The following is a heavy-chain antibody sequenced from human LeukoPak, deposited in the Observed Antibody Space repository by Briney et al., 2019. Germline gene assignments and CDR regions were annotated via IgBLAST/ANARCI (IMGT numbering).Heavy chain of an antibody. CDR3: ARGPAKDIVVVVAATLIWFDP. J-gene: IGHJ5*02. V-gene: IGHV3-48*04. D-gene: IGHD2-15*01. CDR1: GFTFSSYS. CDR2: ISGSGSAI. Sequence: GGSLRLSCAASGFTFSSYSMNWVRQAPGKGLDWVSYISGSGSAIYYADSVKGRFTISRDNAKNSLYLQMNSLRAEDTAVYYCARGPAKDIVVVVAATLIWFDPWGQGTLVTVSS.